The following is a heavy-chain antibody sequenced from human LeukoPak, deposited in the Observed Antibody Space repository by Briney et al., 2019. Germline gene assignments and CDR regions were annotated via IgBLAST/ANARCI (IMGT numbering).Heavy chain of an antibody. D-gene: IGHD3-22*01. CDR2: INPGGGST. CDR3: ARDLGGYSVVYYLDY. CDR1: GYTFTTCY. J-gene: IGHJ4*02. Sequence: VASVKVSCKASGYTFTTCYMHWVRQAPGQGLEWMGIINPGGGSTRYAQKFQGRVTMTRDTSTSTVYMDLSTLRSEDTAVYYCARDLGGYSVVYYLDYWGQGTLVTVSS. V-gene: IGHV1-46*01.